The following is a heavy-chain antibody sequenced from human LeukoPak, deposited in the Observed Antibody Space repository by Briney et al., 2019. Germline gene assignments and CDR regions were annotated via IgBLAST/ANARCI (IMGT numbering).Heavy chain of an antibody. J-gene: IGHJ4*02. CDR3: AKDTVVVITTSFDY. CDR1: GFTFDDYG. CDR2: ISYDGSNK. Sequence: GGSLRLSCAASGFTFDDYGMSWVRQAPGKGLEWVAVISYDGSNKYYADSVKGRFTISRDNSKNTLYLQMNSLRAEDTAVYYCAKDTVVVITTSFDYWGQGTLVTVSS. V-gene: IGHV3-30*18. D-gene: IGHD3-22*01.